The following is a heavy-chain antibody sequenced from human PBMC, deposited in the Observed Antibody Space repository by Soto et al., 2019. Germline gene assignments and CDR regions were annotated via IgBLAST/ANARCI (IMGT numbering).Heavy chain of an antibody. Sequence: PGGSLRLSCAASGFTFRGFTMNWVRHAPGKGLEWVSTISSNSAYIYYTDALRGRFTISRDNAKNSLHLQMNSLRAEDTAVYYCTRDASRDSSARGWFDPWGPGTRVTVSS. CDR1: GFTFRGFT. J-gene: IGHJ5*02. V-gene: IGHV3-21*01. CDR3: TRDASRDSSARGWFDP. D-gene: IGHD6-13*01. CDR2: ISSNSAYI.